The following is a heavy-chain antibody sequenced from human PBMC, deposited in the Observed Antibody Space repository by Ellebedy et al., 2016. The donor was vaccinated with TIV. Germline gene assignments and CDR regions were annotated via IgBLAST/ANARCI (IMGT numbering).Heavy chain of an antibody. CDR1: GFPFDSYV. J-gene: IGHJ5*02. D-gene: IGHD6-19*01. CDR3: AGFRGEAVAGNWFDP. Sequence: PGGSLRLSCAASGFPFDSYVMNWVRQAPGKGLEWVSHISGSGVKTYYADPVRGRFSISRDNSKNTLYLQMNSLRADDTAVYYCAGFRGEAVAGNWFDPWGQGTLVTVSS. V-gene: IGHV3-23*01. CDR2: ISGSGVKT.